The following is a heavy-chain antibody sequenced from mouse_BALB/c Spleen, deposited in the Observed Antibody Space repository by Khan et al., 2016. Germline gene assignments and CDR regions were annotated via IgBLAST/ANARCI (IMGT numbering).Heavy chain of an antibody. CDR1: GYTFSRYW. J-gene: IGHJ3*01. V-gene: IGHV1-9*01. CDR2: ILPGSGSS. Sequence: VQLQESGAELMKPGASVKISCKATGYTFSRYWIEWVKERPGHGLEWIGEILPGSGSSNYNENFKGKATFTAETSSNTAHMQLRSLTFDDSAGYYCARGAYWGQGTLVTVSA. CDR3: ARGAY.